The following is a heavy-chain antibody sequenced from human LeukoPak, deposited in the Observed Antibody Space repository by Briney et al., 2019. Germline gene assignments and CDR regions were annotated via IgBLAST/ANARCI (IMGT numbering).Heavy chain of an antibody. CDR2: INHSGST. D-gene: IGHD4-23*01. J-gene: IGHJ4*02. CDR1: GGSFSGYF. Sequence: SETLSLTCAVYGGSFSGYFWNWIRQPPGKVLEWTGEINHSGSTNYNPSLKSRVTISVDTSKNQFSLKLSSVTAADTAVYYCARDPTNDYGGNPGLWGQGTLVTVSS. CDR3: ARDPTNDYGGNPGL. V-gene: IGHV4-34*01.